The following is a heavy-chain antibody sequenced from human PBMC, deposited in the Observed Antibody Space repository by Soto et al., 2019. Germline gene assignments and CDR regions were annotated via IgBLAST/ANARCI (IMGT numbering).Heavy chain of an antibody. V-gene: IGHV4-31*03. J-gene: IGHJ6*02. CDR3: ARINYDSSGYYFDYYYGMDV. Sequence: PSETLSLTCTVSGGSISSGGYYWSWIRQHPGKGLEWIGYIYYSGSTYYNPSLKSRVTISVDTSKNQFSLKLSSVTAADTAVYYCARINYDSSGYYFDYYYGMDVWGQGTTVTVSS. CDR1: GGSISSGGYY. CDR2: IYYSGST. D-gene: IGHD3-22*01.